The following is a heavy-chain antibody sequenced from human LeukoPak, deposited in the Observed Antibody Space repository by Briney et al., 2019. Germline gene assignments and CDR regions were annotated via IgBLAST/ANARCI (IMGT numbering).Heavy chain of an antibody. CDR1: GFTFSSYS. D-gene: IGHD6-19*01. V-gene: IGHV3-48*01. Sequence: GGSLRLSCAASGFTFSSYSMNWVRQAPGKGLEWVSYISSSSSTIYYADSVKGRFTISRDNSKNTLYLQMNSLRAEDTAVYYCAKDRGIAVAVFDYWGQGTLVTVSS. J-gene: IGHJ4*02. CDR2: ISSSSSTI. CDR3: AKDRGIAVAVFDY.